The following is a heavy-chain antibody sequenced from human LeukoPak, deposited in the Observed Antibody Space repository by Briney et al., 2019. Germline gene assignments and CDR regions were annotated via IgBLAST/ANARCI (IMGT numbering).Heavy chain of an antibody. J-gene: IGHJ4*02. CDR3: ARWNEPFDS. D-gene: IGHD1-1*01. CDR2: IDQGGGHT. CDR1: EFSFSSFY. V-gene: IGHV3-7*01. Sequence: GGSLRLSCAASEFSFSSFYMGWVRQAPGKGLEWVANIDQGGGHTAYADSLKGRFTISRDNGKSSLYLQMNSLRPEDTAVYYRARWNEPFDSWGQGTLVTVSS.